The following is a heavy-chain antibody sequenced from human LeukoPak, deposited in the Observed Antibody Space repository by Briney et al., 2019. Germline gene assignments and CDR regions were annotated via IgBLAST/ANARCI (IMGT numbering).Heavy chain of an antibody. J-gene: IGHJ3*02. CDR2: IYYSGST. CDR1: GGSISSGGYS. CDR3: ARGSLGHDAFDI. Sequence: PSETLSLTCTVSGGSISSGGYSWSWIRQPPGKGLEWIGYIYYSGSTNYNPSLKSRVTISVDTSKNQFPLKLSSVTAADTAVYYCARGSLGHDAFDIWGQGTMVTVSS. V-gene: IGHV4-61*08.